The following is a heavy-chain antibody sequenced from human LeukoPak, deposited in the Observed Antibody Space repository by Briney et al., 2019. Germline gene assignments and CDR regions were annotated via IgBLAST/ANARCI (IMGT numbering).Heavy chain of an antibody. V-gene: IGHV3-23*01. J-gene: IGHJ3*01. CDR1: GFIFSSYD. CDR3: ARGESFAFDV. Sequence: GGSLRLSCVGSGFIFSSYDMGWVRQAPGKGLEWVSSISRAGDRTYYEDSVKGRFTISRDNSRNTMYLQINSLRAEDTAVYYCARGESFAFDVWGQGTMVTVSS. CDR2: ISRAGDRT.